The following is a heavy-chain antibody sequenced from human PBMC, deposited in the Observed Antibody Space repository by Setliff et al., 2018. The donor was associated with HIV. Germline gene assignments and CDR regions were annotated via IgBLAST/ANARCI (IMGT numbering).Heavy chain of an antibody. CDR3: ARGVPLLPPNF. V-gene: IGHV4-38-2*01. CDR2: LYHSGTN. D-gene: IGHD2-15*01. J-gene: IGHJ4*02. Sequence: SSETLSLTCAVFGYSISSGYFWGWIRQPPGKGLEWIGSLYHSGTNFFNPSLKSRVTISVDASERHFSLRMTSTTAADTAIYYCARGVPLLPPNFWGQGTLVTVSS. CDR1: GYSISSGYF.